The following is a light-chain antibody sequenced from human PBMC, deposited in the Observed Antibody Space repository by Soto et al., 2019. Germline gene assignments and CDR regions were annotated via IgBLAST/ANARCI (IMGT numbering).Light chain of an antibody. CDR3: QKYNSSSLT. J-gene: IGKJ4*01. V-gene: IGKV1-27*01. Sequence: DIQMTQSPSSLSASVGDRVTITCRASPPIINYLAWYQQKPGKMPNLLIYAASTLQAGVPSRFSGSGSGTDCTLTISSLQPEDVAAYYCQKYNSSSLTFGGGTKVDI. CDR1: PPIINY. CDR2: AAS.